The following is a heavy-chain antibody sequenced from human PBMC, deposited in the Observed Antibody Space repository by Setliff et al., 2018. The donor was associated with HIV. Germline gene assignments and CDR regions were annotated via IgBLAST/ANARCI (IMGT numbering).Heavy chain of an antibody. CDR3: ARDHSGYSYWYWFDP. CDR1: GYTFTGYY. CDR2: INPNSGGT. Sequence: ASVKVSCKASGYTFTGYYMHWVRQAPGQGLEWMGRINPNSGGTNYAQKFQGRVTMTRDTSISTAYMELSRLRSDDTAVYYCARDHSGYSYWYWFDPWGQGTLVTVSS. D-gene: IGHD5-18*01. V-gene: IGHV1-2*06. J-gene: IGHJ5*02.